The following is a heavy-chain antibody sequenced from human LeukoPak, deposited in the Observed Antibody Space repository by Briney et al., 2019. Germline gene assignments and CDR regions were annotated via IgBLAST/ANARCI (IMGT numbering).Heavy chain of an antibody. J-gene: IGHJ4*02. Sequence: GGSLRLSCAASGFTFSSYAMSWVRQAPGKGLEWVSAISGSGGSTYYADSVKGRFTISRDNSKNTLYLQMKSLRAEDTAVYYCAKEVWDSSSWYYFDYWGQGTLVTVSS. CDR3: AKEVWDSSSWYYFDY. CDR1: GFTFSSYA. D-gene: IGHD6-13*01. CDR2: ISGSGGST. V-gene: IGHV3-23*01.